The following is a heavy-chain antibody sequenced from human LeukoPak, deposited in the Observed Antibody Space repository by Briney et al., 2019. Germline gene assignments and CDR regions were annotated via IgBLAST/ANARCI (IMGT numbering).Heavy chain of an antibody. J-gene: IGHJ6*03. CDR1: GYTFTGYY. CDR2: MNPNSGDT. Sequence: ASVKVSCKASGYTFTGYYIHWVRQAPGQGLEWMGRMNPNSGDTNYAQKFQGRVTMTRDTSISTAYMELSRLRSDDTAVYYCASGAAVGDPGFLCYFFNMAVGGKGTTLTV. D-gene: IGHD6-19*01. V-gene: IGHV1-2*06. CDR3: ASGAAVGDPGFLCYFFNMAV.